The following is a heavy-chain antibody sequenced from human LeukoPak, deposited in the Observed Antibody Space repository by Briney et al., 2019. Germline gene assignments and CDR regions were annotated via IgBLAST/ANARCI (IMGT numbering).Heavy chain of an antibody. CDR3: ARDRAYSHQD. V-gene: IGHV4-59*01. D-gene: IGHD6-13*01. J-gene: IGHJ4*02. CDR1: GGSISSYY. CDR2: IYYSGST. Sequence: PSETLSLTCTVSGGSISSYYWSWIRQPPGKGLEWIGYIYYSGSTNYNPSLKSRVTISVDTSKNQFSLKLSSVTAADTAVYYRARDRAYSHQDWGQGTLVTVSS.